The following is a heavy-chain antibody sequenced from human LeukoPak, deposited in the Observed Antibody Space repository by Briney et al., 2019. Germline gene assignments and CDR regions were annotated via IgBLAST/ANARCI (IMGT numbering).Heavy chain of an antibody. J-gene: IGHJ4*02. CDR2: ISSSSGYI. Sequence: PGGSLRLSCAASGFTFSSYSMNWVRQAPGKGLEWVPSISSSSGYIYYADSVKGRFTISRDNAKNSLYLQMNSLRAEDTAVYYCARDKYSYGPLDYGDYWGQGTLVTVSS. V-gene: IGHV3-21*01. CDR3: ARDKYSYGPLDYGDY. D-gene: IGHD5-18*01. CDR1: GFTFSSYS.